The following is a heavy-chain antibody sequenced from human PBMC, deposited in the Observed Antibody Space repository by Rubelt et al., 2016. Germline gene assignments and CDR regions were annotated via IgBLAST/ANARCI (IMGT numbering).Heavy chain of an antibody. J-gene: IGHJ4*02. CDR3: ARYKNGDRDIALDC. Sequence: QVQLQESGPGLVKPSETLSLTCSVSGYFISSGYYWGWIRQPPGKGLEWIGSIYHSGSTYYNPSLKSRVTISADTSKTQFSLNLGSVTAADTAMYYCARYKNGDRDIALDCWGQGTLVTVSS. CDR2: IYHSGST. V-gene: IGHV4-38-2*02. CDR1: GYFISSGYY. D-gene: IGHD1-14*01.